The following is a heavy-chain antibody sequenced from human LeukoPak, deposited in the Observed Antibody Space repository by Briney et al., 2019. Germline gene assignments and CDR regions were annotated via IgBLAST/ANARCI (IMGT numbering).Heavy chain of an antibody. CDR1: GYTFTSYA. D-gene: IGHD3/OR15-3a*01. CDR3: ARGGWTGMGAY. J-gene: IGHJ4*02. CDR2: ISAYNGNT. V-gene: IGHV1-18*01. Sequence: ASVKVSCTASGYTFTSYAISWVRQAPGQGLDWMGWISAYNGNTDYAQKFQGRVTLTTDTSTRTAYMELRTLRSNDTAVYYCARGGWTGMGAYWGQGTLVTVSS.